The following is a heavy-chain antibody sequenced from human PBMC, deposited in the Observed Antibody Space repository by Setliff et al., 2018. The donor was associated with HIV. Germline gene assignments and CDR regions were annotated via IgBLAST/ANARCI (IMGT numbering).Heavy chain of an antibody. Sequence: SETLSLTCTVSGDSISTDYWTWIRQPPGKGLEWIGEIEHSGSTNYNPSLKSRVTISIDTSKNQFSLKLTSVTAADTAVYYCARLDSTIFGVVIIRDYWGQGTLVTVSS. CDR1: GDSISTDY. V-gene: IGHV4-34*01. J-gene: IGHJ4*02. D-gene: IGHD3-3*01. CDR3: ARLDSTIFGVVIIRDY. CDR2: IEHSGST.